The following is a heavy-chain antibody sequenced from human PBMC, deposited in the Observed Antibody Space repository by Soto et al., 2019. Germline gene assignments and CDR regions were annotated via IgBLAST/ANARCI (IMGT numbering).Heavy chain of an antibody. CDR1: GFTFGSYS. CDR3: ARAKSLEYNWFDT. CDR2: ISSTSATI. Sequence: GGSLRLSCTASGFTFGSYSINWVRQAPGQGLEWISYISSTSATIYYAESVRGRFTVSRDNAKNSVYLQMNSLRAEDTAVYFCARAKSLEYNWFDTWGQGTPVTVSS. J-gene: IGHJ5*02. V-gene: IGHV3-48*01.